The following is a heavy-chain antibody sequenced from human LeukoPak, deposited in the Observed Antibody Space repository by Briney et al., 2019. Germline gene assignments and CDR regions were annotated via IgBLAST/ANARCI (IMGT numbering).Heavy chain of an antibody. Sequence: GGSLRLSCAASGFTFSSYGMHWVRQAPGKGLEWVAVIWYGGSNKYYADSVKGRFTISRDNSRKMLYLQMSSLRAEDTAVYYCAKDGDIVVVITFDSWGQGTLVTVSS. CDR1: GFTFSSYG. CDR2: IWYGGSNK. J-gene: IGHJ4*02. D-gene: IGHD2-15*01. V-gene: IGHV3-33*06. CDR3: AKDGDIVVVITFDS.